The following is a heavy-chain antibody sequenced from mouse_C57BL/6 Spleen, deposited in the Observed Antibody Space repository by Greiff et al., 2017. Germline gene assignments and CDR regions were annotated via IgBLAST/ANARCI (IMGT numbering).Heavy chain of an antibody. V-gene: IGHV1-81*01. CDR3: AREELGRQAMDD. Sequence: QVQLKESGAELARPGASVKLSCKASGYTFTSYGISWVKQRTGQGLEWIGEIYPRSGNTYYNEKFKGKATLTADKSSSTAYMELRSLTSEDSAVYVCAREELGRQAMDDWGQGTSVTVSS. CDR1: GYTFTSYG. CDR2: IYPRSGNT. D-gene: IGHD4-1*01. J-gene: IGHJ4*01.